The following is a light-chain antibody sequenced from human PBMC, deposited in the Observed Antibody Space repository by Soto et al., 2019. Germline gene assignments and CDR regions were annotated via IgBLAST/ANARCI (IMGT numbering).Light chain of an antibody. CDR1: QDISNY. CDR2: AAS. CDR3: QQYNTYPIT. J-gene: IGKJ5*01. Sequence: DIQMTQSPSSLSASVGDRVAIACRASQDISNYLAWFQQKPGKAPKXLIYAASTLQSGVPSGFRGSGSGTDSTITINSLQPEDFETYYCQQYNTYPITFGQGTRLEIK. V-gene: IGKV1-16*01.